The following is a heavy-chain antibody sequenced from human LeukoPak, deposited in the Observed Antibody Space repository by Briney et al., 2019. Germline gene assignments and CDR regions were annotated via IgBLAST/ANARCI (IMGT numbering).Heavy chain of an antibody. Sequence: SVKVSCKASGGTFSSYAISWVRQAPRQGLEWMGGIIPIFGTANYAQKFQGRVTMTRDTSTSTVYMELSSLRSEDTAVYYCARETTAAGSFDYWGQGTLVTVSS. V-gene: IGHV1-69*05. CDR2: IIPIFGTA. D-gene: IGHD6-13*01. CDR1: GGTFSSYA. CDR3: ARETTAAGSFDY. J-gene: IGHJ4*02.